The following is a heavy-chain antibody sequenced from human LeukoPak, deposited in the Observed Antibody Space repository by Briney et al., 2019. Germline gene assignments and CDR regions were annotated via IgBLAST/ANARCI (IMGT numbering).Heavy chain of an antibody. D-gene: IGHD3-22*01. CDR1: GYTFTSYG. CDR2: ISAYNGNT. Sequence: ASVKVSCKASGYTFTSYGISWVRQAPGQGLEWMGWISAYNGNTHYAQKLQGRVTMTTDTSTSTVYMELRSPRSDDTVVYYCARGSPPRRNYDSRGYYSYYFDYWGQGTLVTVSS. J-gene: IGHJ4*02. V-gene: IGHV1-18*01. CDR3: ARGSPPRRNYDSRGYYSYYFDY.